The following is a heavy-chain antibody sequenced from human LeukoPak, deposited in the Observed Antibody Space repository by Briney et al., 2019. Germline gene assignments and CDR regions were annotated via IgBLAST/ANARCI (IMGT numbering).Heavy chain of an antibody. CDR1: GFTFSSYG. D-gene: IGHD3-22*01. J-gene: IGHJ4*02. Sequence: GGSLRLSCTASGFTFSSYGMSWVRQAPGKGLEWVSVISAFGSSTYYADSVKGRFTISRDNSSYTLYLQVNSLRADDTAVYYCAKGKRYYYDSSGSYYFDYWGQGTLVTVSS. CDR3: AKGKRYYYDSSGSYYFDY. V-gene: IGHV3-23*01. CDR2: ISAFGSST.